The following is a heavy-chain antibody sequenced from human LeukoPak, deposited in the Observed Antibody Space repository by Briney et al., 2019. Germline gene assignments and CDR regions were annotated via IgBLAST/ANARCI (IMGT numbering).Heavy chain of an antibody. CDR1: GFSLSTSGVG. CDR3: AHSAIVVVPAAILFGFDY. D-gene: IGHD2-2*02. V-gene: IGHV2-5*01. CDR2: IYWNDDK. Sequence: SGPTLVKPTQTLTLTCTFSGFSLSTSGVGVGWIRQPPGKALEWLALIYWNDDKRYSPSLKSRLTITKDTSKNQVVLTMTNMDPVDTATYYCAHSAIVVVPAAILFGFDYWGQGTLVTVSS. J-gene: IGHJ4*02.